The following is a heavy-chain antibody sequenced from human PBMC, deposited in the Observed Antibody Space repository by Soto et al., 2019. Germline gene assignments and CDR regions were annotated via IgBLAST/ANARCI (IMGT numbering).Heavy chain of an antibody. CDR3: ARGSPRTTGMRLDY. Sequence: ASVKVSCKTSGXIFTTYTIHWVRQAPGQRLEWMGIINPSGGSTSYAQKFQGRVTMTRDTSTSTVYMELSSLRSEDTAVYYSARGSPRTTGMRLDYWGQGTLVTVSS. J-gene: IGHJ4*02. CDR2: INPSGGST. V-gene: IGHV1-46*01. D-gene: IGHD1-1*01. CDR1: GXIFTTYT.